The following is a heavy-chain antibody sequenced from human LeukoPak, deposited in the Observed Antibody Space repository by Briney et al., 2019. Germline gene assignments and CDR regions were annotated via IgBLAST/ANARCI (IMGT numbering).Heavy chain of an antibody. D-gene: IGHD3-3*01. J-gene: IGHJ4*02. Sequence: GGSLRLSCAASGFTFSSYAMSWVRQAPGKGLEWASTISGSGGSTYYADSVKGRFTISRDNSKNTLYLQMNSLRAEDTAVYYCARDYDFWSGYYSVRFDYWGQGTLVTVSS. CDR3: ARDYDFWSGYYSVRFDY. V-gene: IGHV3-23*01. CDR1: GFTFSSYA. CDR2: ISGSGGST.